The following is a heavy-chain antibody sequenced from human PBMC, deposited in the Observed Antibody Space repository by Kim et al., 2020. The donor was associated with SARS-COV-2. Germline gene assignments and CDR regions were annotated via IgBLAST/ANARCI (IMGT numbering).Heavy chain of an antibody. Sequence: DGGSKPSADSVKGRFTIPKGDAGPTLYLQMNSLSAEDTGVYYCARARFDPWGQGTLVTVSS. CDR3: ARARFDP. CDR2: DGGSK. J-gene: IGHJ5*02. V-gene: IGHV3-74*03.